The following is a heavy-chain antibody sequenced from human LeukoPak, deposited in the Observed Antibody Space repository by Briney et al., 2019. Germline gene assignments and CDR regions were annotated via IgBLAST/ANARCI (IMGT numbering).Heavy chain of an antibody. CDR2: IYYSGST. CDR3: ARGYYDSSALNWFDP. D-gene: IGHD3-22*01. J-gene: IGHJ5*02. CDR1: GGSLSSYY. Sequence: PSETLSLTCTVSGGSLSSYYWSWIRQPPGKGLEWIGYIYYSGSTNYNPSLKSRVTISVDTSKNQFSLKLSSVTAADTAVYYCARGYYDSSALNWFDPWGQGTLVTVSS. V-gene: IGHV4-59*08.